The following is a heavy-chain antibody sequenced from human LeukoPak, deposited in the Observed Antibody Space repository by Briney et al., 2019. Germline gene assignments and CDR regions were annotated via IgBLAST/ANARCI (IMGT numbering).Heavy chain of an antibody. J-gene: IGHJ5*02. Sequence: GASVKVSCKASGYTFTGYYMHWVRQAPGQGLEWMGWINPNSGGTIYAQKFQGRVTMTRDTSISTAYMELSRLRSDDTAVYYCAKHSGSLLASAGFDPWGQGTLVTVSS. CDR3: AKHSGSLLASAGFDP. D-gene: IGHD1-26*01. V-gene: IGHV1-2*02. CDR1: GYTFTGYY. CDR2: INPNSGGT.